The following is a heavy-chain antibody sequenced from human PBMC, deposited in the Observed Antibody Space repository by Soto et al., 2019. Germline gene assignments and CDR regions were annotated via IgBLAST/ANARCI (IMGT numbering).Heavy chain of an antibody. CDR3: ARQEASYDFWSGYMYNWFDP. CDR1: GYSFTSYW. CDR2: IYPGDSDT. V-gene: IGHV5-51*01. D-gene: IGHD3-3*01. Sequence: GESLKISCKGSGYSFTSYWIGWVRQMPGKGLEWMGIIYPGDSDTRYSPSFQGQVTISADKSISTAYLQWSSLKASDTAMYYCARQEASYDFWSGYMYNWFDPWGQGTLVTVSS. J-gene: IGHJ5*02.